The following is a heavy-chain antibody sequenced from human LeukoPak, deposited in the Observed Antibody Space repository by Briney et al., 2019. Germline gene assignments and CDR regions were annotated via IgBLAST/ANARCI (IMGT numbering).Heavy chain of an antibody. CDR3: ARGRTDRAFDD. V-gene: IGHV3-33*01. CDR1: GFTFSSYG. Sequence: PGGSLRLSCAASGFTFSSYGMHWVRQAPGKGLEWVAVIWYDGSDKYYADSVKGRFTISRDNSKNTLYLQMNSLRAEDTAVYYCARGRTDRAFDDGGQGTRATVSS. J-gene: IGHJ4*02. D-gene: IGHD1-14*01. CDR2: IWYDGSDK.